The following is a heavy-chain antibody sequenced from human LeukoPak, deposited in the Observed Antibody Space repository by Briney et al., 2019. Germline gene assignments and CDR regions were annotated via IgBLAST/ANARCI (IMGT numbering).Heavy chain of an antibody. CDR1: GGTFSSYA. CDR3: ARAGSGFRHCSSTSCPVAYFDY. V-gene: IGHV1-69*04. J-gene: IGHJ4*02. CDR2: IIPILGIA. Sequence: RASVKVSCKASGGTFSSYAISWVRQAPGQGLEWMGRIIPILGIANYAQKFQGRVTITADKSTSTAYMELRSLRSDDTAVYYCARAGSGFRHCSSTSCPVAYFDYWGQGTLVTVSS. D-gene: IGHD2-2*01.